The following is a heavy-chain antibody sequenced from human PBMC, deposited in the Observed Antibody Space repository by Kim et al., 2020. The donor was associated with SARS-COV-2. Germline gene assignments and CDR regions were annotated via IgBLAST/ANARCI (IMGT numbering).Heavy chain of an antibody. Sequence: GGSLRLSCAASGFTFSNAWMSWVRQAPGKGLEWVGRIKSTTAGGTTDYAAPVKGRFTISRDDSKNTLYLQMNSLKIEDTAVYHCTTESDYYGSWAVDYWGRGTLVTVSS. D-gene: IGHD3-10*01. J-gene: IGHJ4*02. V-gene: IGHV3-15*01. CDR3: TTESDYYGSWAVDY. CDR2: IKSTTAGGTT. CDR1: GFTFSNAW.